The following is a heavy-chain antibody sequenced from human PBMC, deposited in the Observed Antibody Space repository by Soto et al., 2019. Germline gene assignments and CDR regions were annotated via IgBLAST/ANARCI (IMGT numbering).Heavy chain of an antibody. CDR1: GFTFNDYY. V-gene: IGHV3-11*01. CDR3: ARVADYYYFNMDV. Sequence: PGGSLRLSCAASGFTFNDYYMTWIRQAPGQGLECISYISSTTSTIYYADSVKGRFTISRDNAKNSLSLQMNSLRAEDTAVYYCARVADYYYFNMDVWGKGTTVTVSS. CDR2: ISSTTSTI. J-gene: IGHJ6*03.